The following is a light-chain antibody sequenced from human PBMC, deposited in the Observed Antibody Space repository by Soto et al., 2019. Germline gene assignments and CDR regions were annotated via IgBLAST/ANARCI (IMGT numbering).Light chain of an antibody. CDR1: SSDVGKYDR. V-gene: IGLV2-18*02. CDR2: EVT. Sequence: QSVLTQPPSVSGSPGQSVTISCTGTSSDVGKYDRVSWYQQPPGTAPKLIIYEVTNRPSGVPARFSGSKSGNTVSLTISGLQAEDEADYYCSSYTGTSRYVFGAGTKLTVL. J-gene: IGLJ1*01. CDR3: SSYTGTSRYV.